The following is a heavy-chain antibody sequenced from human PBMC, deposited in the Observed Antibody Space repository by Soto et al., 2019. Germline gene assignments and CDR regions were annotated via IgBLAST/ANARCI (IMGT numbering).Heavy chain of an antibody. CDR1: GYTFTSYA. J-gene: IGHJ3*02. Sequence: QVQLVQSGAEVKKPGASVKVSCKASGYTFTSYAMHWVRQAPGQRLEWMGWINAGNGNTKYSQKFQGRVTITRDTSASTAYMELGSLRSEDTAVYYCARDQATMVHPRTDAFAIWGRGTMVTVSS. CDR3: ARDQATMVHPRTDAFAI. CDR2: INAGNGNT. D-gene: IGHD3-10*01. V-gene: IGHV1-3*01.